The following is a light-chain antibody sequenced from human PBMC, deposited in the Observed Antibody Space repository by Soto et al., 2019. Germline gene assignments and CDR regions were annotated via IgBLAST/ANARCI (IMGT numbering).Light chain of an antibody. J-gene: IGLJ1*01. CDR2: GVS. Sequence: QSALTQPASVSGSPGQSITISCAGTSSDIGGSNYVSWYQQHPGKAPKLMIYGVSNRPSGVSNRFSGAKSGNTASLTISGRQAEDEADHFCYSARISSSTFYVFGTGTKLTVL. V-gene: IGLV2-14*03. CDR3: YSARISSSTFYV. CDR1: SSDIGGSNY.